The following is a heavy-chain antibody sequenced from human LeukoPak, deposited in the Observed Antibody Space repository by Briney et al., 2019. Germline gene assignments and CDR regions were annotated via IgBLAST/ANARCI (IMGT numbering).Heavy chain of an antibody. Sequence: SVKVSCKASGGTFSSYAISWVRQAPGQGLEWMGGIIPIFGTANYAQKFQGRVTITADESTSTAYMELSSLRSEDTAVYYCASRGPYYDFWSGPRFDYWGQGTLVTVSS. J-gene: IGHJ4*02. CDR2: IIPIFGTA. V-gene: IGHV1-69*13. D-gene: IGHD3-3*01. CDR1: GGTFSSYA. CDR3: ASRGPYYDFWSGPRFDY.